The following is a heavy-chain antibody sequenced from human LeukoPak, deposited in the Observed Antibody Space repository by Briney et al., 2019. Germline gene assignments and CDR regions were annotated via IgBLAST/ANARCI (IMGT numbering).Heavy chain of an antibody. D-gene: IGHD3-22*01. J-gene: IGHJ5*02. CDR1: GYTFTSYY. CDR3: ARDRNYYDSSGSPNNWFDP. Sequence: ASVKVSCKASGYTFTSYYMHWVRQAPGQGLEWMGIINPSGGSTSYAQKFQGRVTMTRDMSTSTVYMELSSLRSEDTAVYYCARDRNYYDSSGSPNNWFDPWGQRTLVTVSS. V-gene: IGHV1-46*01. CDR2: INPSGGST.